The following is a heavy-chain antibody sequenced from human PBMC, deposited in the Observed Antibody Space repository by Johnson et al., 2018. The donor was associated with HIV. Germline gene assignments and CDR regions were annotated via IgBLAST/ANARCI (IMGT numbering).Heavy chain of an antibody. D-gene: IGHD2-15*01. V-gene: IGHV3-30*02. CDR1: GFTFSNYG. J-gene: IGHJ3*02. Sequence: VQLVESGGGVVQPGTSLRLSCAASGFTFSNYGMHWVRQAPGKGLEWVAFIRYDGSNKYYADSVKGRFTISRDNSKNTLYLQMNSLRAEDTAVYYCAKVQGFRRAFDIWGQGTMVTVSS. CDR3: AKVQGFRRAFDI. CDR2: IRYDGSNK.